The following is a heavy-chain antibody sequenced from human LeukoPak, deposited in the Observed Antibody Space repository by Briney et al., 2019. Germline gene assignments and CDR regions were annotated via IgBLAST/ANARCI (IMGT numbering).Heavy chain of an antibody. CDR3: ASEVDTAGNNCFDP. CDR2: IRFDGSNI. J-gene: IGHJ5*02. CDR1: GFTFSTYG. Sequence: GGSLRLSCAASGFTFSTYGMHWVRQAPGKGLEWVAFIRFDGSNIYYADSVKGRFSISRDNAKNSLYLQMNSLRAEDTAVYYCASEVDTAGNNCFDPWGQGTLVTVSS. V-gene: IGHV3-30*02. D-gene: IGHD5-18*01.